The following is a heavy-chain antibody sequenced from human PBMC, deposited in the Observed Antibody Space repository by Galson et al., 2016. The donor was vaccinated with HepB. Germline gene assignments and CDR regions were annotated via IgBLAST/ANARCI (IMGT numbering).Heavy chain of an antibody. J-gene: IGHJ3*02. Sequence: SLRLSCAASGFTFNSYAMIWVRQDPGKGLGWVSAVSGSGYNTYYTDSVKGRFTVSRDNSQNTLYQQMNSLRVEDTAVYYCAKSSESSGLRVRRDAFDIWGQGTMVTVSS. V-gene: IGHV3-23*01. D-gene: IGHD3-22*01. CDR1: GFTFNSYA. CDR2: VSGSGYNT. CDR3: AKSSESSGLRVRRDAFDI.